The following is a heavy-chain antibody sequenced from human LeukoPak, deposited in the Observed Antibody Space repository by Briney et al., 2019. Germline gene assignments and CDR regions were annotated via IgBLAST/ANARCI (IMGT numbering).Heavy chain of an antibody. J-gene: IGHJ5*02. CDR3: ARDHRPHYDYIWGSYRYIGWFDP. Sequence: YYADSVKGRFTISRDNAKNSLYLQMNSLRAEDTAVYYCARDHRPHYDYIWGSYRYIGWFDPWGQGTLVTVSS. D-gene: IGHD3-16*02. V-gene: IGHV3-21*01.